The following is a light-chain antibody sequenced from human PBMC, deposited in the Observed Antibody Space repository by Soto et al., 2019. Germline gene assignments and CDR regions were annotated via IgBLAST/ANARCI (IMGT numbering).Light chain of an antibody. CDR2: DAS. CDR1: QSVSSY. CDR3: QQSYSTPRGLT. J-gene: IGKJ4*01. V-gene: IGKV3-11*01. Sequence: EIVLTQYKATLSLSPGERATLSCRASQSVSSYLAWYQQKPGQAPRLLIYDASNRATGIPARFSGSGSGTEFTLTISSLQPEDFATYYCQQSYSTPRGLTFGGGTKVDIK.